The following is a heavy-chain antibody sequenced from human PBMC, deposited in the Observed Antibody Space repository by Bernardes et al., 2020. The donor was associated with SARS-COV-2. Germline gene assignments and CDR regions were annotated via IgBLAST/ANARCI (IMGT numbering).Heavy chain of an antibody. CDR2: IYCADDQ. J-gene: IGHJ4*02. D-gene: IGHD3-22*01. CDR3: AHRASFYDDDDFYYSGLDY. V-gene: IGHV2-5*02. CDR1: GFSFSSDGVG. Sequence: GPTLVQPTQTLTLTCTFCGFSFSSDGVGVAWIRQSPGKAMEGRALIYCADDQRYSPSLRSRLTTTKDTSKSQVVLTMTKMDPVDTATYYCAHRASFYDDDDFYYSGLDYWRQGTLVTVSS.